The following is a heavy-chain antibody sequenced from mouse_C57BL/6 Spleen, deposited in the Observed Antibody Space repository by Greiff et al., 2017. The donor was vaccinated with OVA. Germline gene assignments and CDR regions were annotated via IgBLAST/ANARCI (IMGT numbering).Heavy chain of an antibody. Sequence: EVQLQESGPVLVKPGASVKMSCKASGYTFTDYYMNWVKQSHGKSLEWIGVINPYNGGTSYNQKFKGKATLTVDKSSSTAYMELNSLTSEDSAVYYSARRGGTSYYFDYWGQGTTLTVSS. CDR2: INPYNGGT. J-gene: IGHJ2*01. D-gene: IGHD3-3*01. CDR1: GYTFTDYY. CDR3: ARRGGTSYYFDY. V-gene: IGHV1-19*01.